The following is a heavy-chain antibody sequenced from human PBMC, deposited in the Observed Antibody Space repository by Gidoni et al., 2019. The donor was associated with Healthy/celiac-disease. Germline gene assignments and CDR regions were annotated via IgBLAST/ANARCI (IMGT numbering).Heavy chain of an antibody. Sequence: QVQLVESGGGVVRPGRSLRLSCAASGFTFSSSAMHWVRQDPGKGLEWVAVISYDGSNKYYADSVKGRFTISRDNSKNTLYLQMNSLRAEDTAVYYCARISDGYDFGFDYWGQGTLVTVSS. CDR1: GFTFSSSA. J-gene: IGHJ4*02. D-gene: IGHD5-12*01. V-gene: IGHV3-30-3*01. CDR2: ISYDGSNK. CDR3: ARISDGYDFGFDY.